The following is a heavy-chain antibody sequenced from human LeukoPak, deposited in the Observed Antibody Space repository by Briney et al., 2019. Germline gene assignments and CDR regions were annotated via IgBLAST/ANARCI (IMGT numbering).Heavy chain of an antibody. CDR1: GYTFTDYY. CDR2: INSNSGGT. CDR3: ARGAAAGITGWFDP. J-gene: IGHJ5*02. V-gene: IGHV1-2*02. Sequence: ASVKVSCKASGYTFTDYYMHWVRQAPGQGLEGMGWINSNSGGTNYAQKFQGRVTMTRDTSISTAYMELSRLRSDDTAVYYCARGAAAGITGWFDPWGRGTLVTVSS. D-gene: IGHD6-13*01.